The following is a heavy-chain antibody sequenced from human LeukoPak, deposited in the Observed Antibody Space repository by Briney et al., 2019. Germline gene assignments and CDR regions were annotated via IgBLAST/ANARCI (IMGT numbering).Heavy chain of an antibody. J-gene: IGHJ4*02. V-gene: IGHV1-69*02. CDR3: ASGVVGATMDY. D-gene: IGHD1-26*01. Sequence: SVKVSCKPSGGTFSSYTISSVRQAPGQRLEGMGRIIPILGIANYAQEFQGRVTLTADKSTSTAYMELSSLRSEDTAVYYCASGVVGATMDYWGQGTLVTVSS. CDR2: IIPILGIA. CDR1: GGTFSSYT.